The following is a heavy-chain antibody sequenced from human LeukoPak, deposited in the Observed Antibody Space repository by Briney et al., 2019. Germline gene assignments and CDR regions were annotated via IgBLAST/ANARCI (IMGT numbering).Heavy chain of an antibody. J-gene: IGHJ4*02. Sequence: GGSLRLSCAASGFTISSYGMHWVRQAPGKGLEWVAFIRYDGSNKYYADSVKGRFTISRDNSKNTLYLQMNSLRTEDTAVYYCARGPRGYSYGYIDYWGQGTLVTVSS. CDR1: GFTISSYG. CDR3: ARGPRGYSYGYIDY. D-gene: IGHD5-18*01. V-gene: IGHV3-30*02. CDR2: IRYDGSNK.